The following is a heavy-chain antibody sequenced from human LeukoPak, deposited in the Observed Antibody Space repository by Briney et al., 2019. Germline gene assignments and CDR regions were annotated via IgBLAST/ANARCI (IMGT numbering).Heavy chain of an antibody. CDR1: GFTFSSYA. J-gene: IGHJ4*02. Sequence: GGSLRLSCAASGFTFSSYAMHWVRQAPGKGLEWVAVISYDGSNKYYADSVKGRFTISRDNSKNTLYLQMNSLRAEDTAVYYCAKGTSTMIVVVIDYWGQGTLVTVSS. V-gene: IGHV3-30*04. D-gene: IGHD3-22*01. CDR3: AKGTSTMIVVVIDY. CDR2: ISYDGSNK.